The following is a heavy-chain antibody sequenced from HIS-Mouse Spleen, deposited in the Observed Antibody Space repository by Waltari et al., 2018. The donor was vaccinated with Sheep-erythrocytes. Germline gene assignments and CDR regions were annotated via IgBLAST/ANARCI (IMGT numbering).Heavy chain of an antibody. CDR2: IKSKTDGGTT. CDR3: TTIRDY. V-gene: IGHV3-15*01. J-gene: IGHJ4*02. CDR1: GFTFSNAW. Sequence: EVQLVESGGGLVKPGGSLRLSCAASGFTFSNAWMSWVRQAPGKGLEWGGSIKSKTDGGTTDYAEPVKGRFTISRDDAKNTLYLKMNSLKTEDTAVYYCTTIRDYWGQGTLVTVSS.